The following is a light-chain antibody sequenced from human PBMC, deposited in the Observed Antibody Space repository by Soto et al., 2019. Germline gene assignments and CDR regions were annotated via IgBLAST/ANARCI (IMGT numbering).Light chain of an antibody. J-gene: IGKJ1*01. Sequence: IVLTQSPATLSFSPGEEATLSCRASQSIAIYLAWYQQKAGQSPRLLIYDTSNRAPGTPDRFSGSASGTDFTLTISSLEPEDFAVYYCQQRATWPWTFGQGTTVEI. CDR2: DTS. V-gene: IGKV3-11*01. CDR1: QSIAIY. CDR3: QQRATWPWT.